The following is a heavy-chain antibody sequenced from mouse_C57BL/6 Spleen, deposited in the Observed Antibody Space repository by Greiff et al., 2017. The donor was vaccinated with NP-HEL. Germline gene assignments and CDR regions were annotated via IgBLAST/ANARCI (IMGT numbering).Heavy chain of an antibody. J-gene: IGHJ4*01. CDR2: ISYDGSN. D-gene: IGHD4-1*01. CDR3: ARWDSLYAMDY. CDR1: GYSITSGYY. V-gene: IGHV3-6*01. Sequence: VQLQQSGPGLVKPSQSLSLTCSVTGYSITSGYYWNWIRQFPGNKLEWMGYISYDGSNNYNPSLKNRISITRDTSKNQFFLKLNSVTTEDTATYYCARWDSLYAMDYWGQGTSVTVSS.